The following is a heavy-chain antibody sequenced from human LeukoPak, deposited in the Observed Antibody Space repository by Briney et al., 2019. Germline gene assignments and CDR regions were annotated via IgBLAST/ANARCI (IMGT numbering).Heavy chain of an antibody. CDR2: MYLSGTA. J-gene: IGHJ4*02. V-gene: IGHV4-4*02. CDR3: AGLVGRYSSGLYYYYFDY. D-gene: IGHD3-22*01. CDR1: GDSINSLDL. Sequence: SETLSLTCTVSGDSINSLDLWSWVRQPPGKGLEWIGEMYLSGTAHSNPSVKSRVTISIDKSKNQFFLNLSSVTAADTAVYYCAGLVGRYSSGLYYYYFDYWGQGTLVTVSS.